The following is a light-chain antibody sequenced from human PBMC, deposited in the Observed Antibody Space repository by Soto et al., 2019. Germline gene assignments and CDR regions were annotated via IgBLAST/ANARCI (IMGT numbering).Light chain of an antibody. CDR2: KAS. CDR3: LQHNSYPLT. J-gene: IGKJ4*01. CDR1: QTVSSW. V-gene: IGKV1-5*03. Sequence: DIQMTQSPSTLSGSVGDRVTITCRASQTVSSWLAWYQHKPGKGPKLLIYKASTLKSGVPSRFSCSGSGTEFTLTISSLQAEDFATYYCLQHNSYPLTFGGGTKVHI.